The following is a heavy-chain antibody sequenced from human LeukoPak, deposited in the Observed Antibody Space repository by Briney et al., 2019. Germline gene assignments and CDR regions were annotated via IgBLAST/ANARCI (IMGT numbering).Heavy chain of an antibody. V-gene: IGHV3-9*01. CDR1: GFTFDVYA. CDR2: ISWNSGSI. J-gene: IGHJ4*02. CDR3: AKNVDTAVYFDY. D-gene: IGHD5-18*01. Sequence: GGSLRLSCAASGFTFDVYAMHWVRQAPGKGLEWVSGISWNSGSIGYADSVKGRFTISRDNAKNSLYLQMNSLRAEDTALYYCAKNVDTAVYFDYWGQGTLVTVSS.